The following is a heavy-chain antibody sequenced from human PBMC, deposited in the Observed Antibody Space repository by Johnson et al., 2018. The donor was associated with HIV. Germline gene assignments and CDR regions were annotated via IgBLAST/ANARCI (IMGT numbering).Heavy chain of an antibody. CDR2: MKQDGCEK. J-gene: IGHJ3*02. D-gene: IGHD6-13*01. Sequence: VRLVETGGGLIQPGGSLRLSCAASGFTFSNYWMSWVRQAPGKGLEWVANMKQDGCEKYYVDSAKGRFTISRDNAKNSLYLQMNSLRAEDTAVYYCAGEVAAVGDAFDIWGQGTMVTVSS. V-gene: IGHV3-7*01. CDR1: GFTFSNYW. CDR3: AGEVAAVGDAFDI.